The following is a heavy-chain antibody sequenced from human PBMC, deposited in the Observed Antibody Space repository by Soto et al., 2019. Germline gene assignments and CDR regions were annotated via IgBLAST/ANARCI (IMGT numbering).Heavy chain of an antibody. CDR3: ARGGYSGYSYYYYYMDV. Sequence: GASVKVSCKASGYTFTGYYMHWVRQAPGRGLEWMGWINPNSGGTNYAQKFQGWVTMTRDTSISTAYMELSRLRSDDTAVYYCARGGYSGYSYYYYYMDVWGKGTTVTVSS. D-gene: IGHD5-12*01. CDR2: INPNSGGT. J-gene: IGHJ6*03. V-gene: IGHV1-2*04. CDR1: GYTFTGYY.